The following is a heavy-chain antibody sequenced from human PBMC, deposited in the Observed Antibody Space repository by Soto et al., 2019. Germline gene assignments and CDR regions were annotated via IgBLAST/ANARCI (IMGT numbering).Heavy chain of an antibody. CDR3: AKSPNFYCSSPNCYKFYFDF. V-gene: IGHV3-30*18. CDR2: ISYDGSDK. Sequence: QEQLVESGGGVVQPGRSLRLSCAASGFTFNTYGMHWVRQATGKGLEWVAVISYDGSDKYYADSVKGRFIISRDNSKNTLYLQMNSLRVEDTATYYCAKSPNFYCSSPNCYKFYFDFWGQGALVTVAS. CDR1: GFTFNTYG. J-gene: IGHJ4*02. D-gene: IGHD2-2*02.